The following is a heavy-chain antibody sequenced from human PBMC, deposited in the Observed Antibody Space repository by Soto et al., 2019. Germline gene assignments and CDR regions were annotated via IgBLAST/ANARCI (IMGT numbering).Heavy chain of an antibody. V-gene: IGHV4-59*01. Sequence: SSETLSLTCTVSGGSISSYYWSWIRQPPGKGLEWIGYIYYSGSTNYNPSLKSRVTISVDTSKNQFSLKLSSVTAADTAVYYCARADYDYIWGSYRYTGFDYWGQGTLVTVSS. CDR1: GGSISSYY. CDR2: IYYSGST. CDR3: ARADYDYIWGSYRYTGFDY. J-gene: IGHJ4*02. D-gene: IGHD3-16*02.